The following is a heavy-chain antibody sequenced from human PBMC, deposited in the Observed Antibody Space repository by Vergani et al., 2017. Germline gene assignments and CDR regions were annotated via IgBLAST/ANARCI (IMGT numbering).Heavy chain of an antibody. CDR2: INWNGGST. V-gene: IGHV3-20*04. D-gene: IGHD2-21*02. Sequence: VQLVESGGGVVQPGRSLRLSCAASGFTVSSNYMSWVRQAPGKGLEWVSGINWNGGSTGYADSVKGRFTISRDNAKNSLYLQMNSLRAEDTALYYCARGRDFHYFDYWGQGTLVTVSS. J-gene: IGHJ4*02. CDR1: GFTVSSNY. CDR3: ARGRDFHYFDY.